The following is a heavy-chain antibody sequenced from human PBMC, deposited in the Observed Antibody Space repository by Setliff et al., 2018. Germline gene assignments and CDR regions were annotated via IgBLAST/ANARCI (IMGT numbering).Heavy chain of an antibody. J-gene: IGHJ5*02. CDR1: GFTYKNDW. CDR3: ARNYYDSGDHYYGWLDP. Sequence: GGSLRLSCGASGFTYKNDWVSWVRQAPGKGLEWLASINPDGSEKYYVDSVKGRFTISRDNARNSLYLQVDSLRAEDTAVYYCARNYYDSGDHYYGWLDPWGQGTLVTVSS. V-gene: IGHV3-7*01. D-gene: IGHD3-22*01. CDR2: INPDGSEK.